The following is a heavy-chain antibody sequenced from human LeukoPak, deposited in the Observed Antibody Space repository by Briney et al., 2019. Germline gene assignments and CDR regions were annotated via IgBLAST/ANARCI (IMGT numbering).Heavy chain of an antibody. V-gene: IGHV3-23*01. CDR2: ISGSGGST. CDR3: AKDSGYYDILTGYPGGDWFDP. Sequence: PGGSLRLSCAASGFTFNSYAVRWVRQAPGKRLEWVSDISGSGGSTYYAHSVKGRVTISRDNSKNTLYLQMNSLRAEDTAVYYCAKDSGYYDILTGYPGGDWFDPWGQGTLVTVSS. J-gene: IGHJ5*02. CDR1: GFTFNSYA. D-gene: IGHD3-9*01.